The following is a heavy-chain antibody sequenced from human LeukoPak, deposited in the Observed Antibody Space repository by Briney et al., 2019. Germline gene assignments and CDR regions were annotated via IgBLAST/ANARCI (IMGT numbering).Heavy chain of an antibody. CDR2: INPSGGST. CDR1: GYTFTSYY. J-gene: IGHJ6*02. D-gene: IGHD5-12*01. CDR3: ATGPLLWGGYVNCGMDV. V-gene: IGHV1-46*01. Sequence: ASVKVSCKASGYTFTSYYRHWVRQAPGQGLERMGIINPSGGSTSYAQKFQGRVTMTRDTSTSTVYMELSSLRSEDTAVYYCATGPLLWGGYVNCGMDVWGQGTTVTVSS.